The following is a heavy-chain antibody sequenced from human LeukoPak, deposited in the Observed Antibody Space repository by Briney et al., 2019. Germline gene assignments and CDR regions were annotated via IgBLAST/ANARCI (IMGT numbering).Heavy chain of an antibody. J-gene: IGHJ4*02. Sequence: ASVKVSCKVSGYTLTELSMHWVRQAPGKGLEWMGGFDPEDGETIYAQKFQGRVTMTEDTSTDTAYMELSSLRSEDTAVYYCAKDIHPGLDSGASCCSDYWGQGTPVTVSS. D-gene: IGHD3-22*01. V-gene: IGHV1-24*01. CDR3: AKDIHPGLDSGASCCSDY. CDR2: FDPEDGET. CDR1: GYTLTELS.